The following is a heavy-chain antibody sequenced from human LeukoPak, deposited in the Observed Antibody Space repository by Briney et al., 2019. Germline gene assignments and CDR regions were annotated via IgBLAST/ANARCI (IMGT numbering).Heavy chain of an antibody. CDR2: IRSSGSTI. Sequence: GGSLRLSCAASGFTFSSYDMNWVRQAPGKGLEWISYIRSSGSTIYYADSVKGRFTISRENAKNSLYLQMNSLRAEDTAVYYCARDGRSTWYGVGYFDYWGQGTLVTDSS. V-gene: IGHV3-48*03. CDR3: ARDGRSTWYGVGYFDY. D-gene: IGHD6-13*01. CDR1: GFTFSSYD. J-gene: IGHJ4*02.